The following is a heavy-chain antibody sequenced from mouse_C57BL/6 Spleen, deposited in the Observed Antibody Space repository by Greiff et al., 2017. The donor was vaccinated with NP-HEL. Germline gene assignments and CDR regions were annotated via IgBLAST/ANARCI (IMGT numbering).Heavy chain of an antibody. CDR3: AREPYYYGSSYGAY. J-gene: IGHJ3*01. D-gene: IGHD1-1*01. V-gene: IGHV3-6*01. CDR2: ISYDGSN. Sequence: EVKLMESGPGLVKPSQSLSLTCSVTGYSITSGYYWNWIRQFPGNKLEWMGYISYDGSNNYNPSLKNRISITRDTSKNQFFLKLNSVTTEDTATYYCAREPYYYGSSYGAYWGQGTLVTVSA. CDR1: GYSITSGYY.